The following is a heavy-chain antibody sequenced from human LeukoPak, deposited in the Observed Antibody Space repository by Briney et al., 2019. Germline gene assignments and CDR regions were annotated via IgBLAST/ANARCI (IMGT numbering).Heavy chain of an antibody. CDR1: GYTFTGYY. J-gene: IGHJ4*02. CDR3: ARRYCSGVSCYPDY. CDR2: INPSGGVT. V-gene: IGHV1-2*02. D-gene: IGHD2-15*01. Sequence: ASVKVSCKASGYTFTGYYIHWVRQAPGQGLEWMGWINPSGGVTKYAQKFQGRVTMTRDTSISTAYMELSGLTSDDTAVYFCARRYCSGVSCYPDYWGQGTLVTVSS.